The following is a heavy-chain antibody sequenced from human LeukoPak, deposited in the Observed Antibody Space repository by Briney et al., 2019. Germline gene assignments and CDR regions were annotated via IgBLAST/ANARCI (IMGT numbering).Heavy chain of an antibody. CDR1: GESFDSFY. CDR3: AVRLTTGRLGTATTWFDP. CDR2: VNQSGGS. J-gene: IGHJ5*02. V-gene: IGHV4-34*01. Sequence: SETLSLTCAVYGESFDSFYWNWVRQAPGKGLEWLGEVNQSGGSDYNPALESRVAISADASKRQFSLKLISVTAAVTAVYYCAVRLTTGRLGTATTWFDPWGQGTLVSVSS. D-gene: IGHD1-1*01.